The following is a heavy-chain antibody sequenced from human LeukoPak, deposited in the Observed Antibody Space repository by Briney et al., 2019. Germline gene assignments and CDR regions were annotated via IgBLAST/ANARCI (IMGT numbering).Heavy chain of an antibody. CDR1: GFTFSSLW. J-gene: IGHJ4*02. Sequence: PGGSLRLSCAASGFTFSSLWMTWVRQAPGKGLEWVANINQDGSEKYFVDSVKGRFTISRDNAKNSVFLQMNSQTVEDTAVYYCARDGGVSGYDLLDYWGQGTLVTVSS. D-gene: IGHD5-12*01. V-gene: IGHV3-7*01. CDR3: ARDGGVSGYDLLDY. CDR2: INQDGSEK.